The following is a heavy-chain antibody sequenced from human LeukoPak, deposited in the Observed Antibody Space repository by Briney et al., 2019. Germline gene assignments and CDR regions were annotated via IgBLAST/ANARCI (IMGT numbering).Heavy chain of an antibody. CDR2: INPNSGGT. D-gene: IGHD1-26*01. V-gene: IGHV1-2*02. CDR1: GYTFTGYN. J-gene: IGHJ4*02. Sequence: ASVKVSCKASGYTFTGYNMHWVRQAPGQGLEWMGWINPNSGGTNYAQKFQGRVTMTRDTSISTAYMELSRLRSDDTAVYYCAREYSGRELGDYWGQGTLVTVSS. CDR3: AREYSGRELGDY.